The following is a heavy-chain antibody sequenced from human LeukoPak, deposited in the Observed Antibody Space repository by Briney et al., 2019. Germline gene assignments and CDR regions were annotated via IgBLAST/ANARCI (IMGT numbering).Heavy chain of an antibody. CDR2: IRPNSGGT. Sequence: ASVKVSCKASGYTFGAYYMYWVRQAPGQGLEWMGWIRPNSGGTDYTQKFQGRVTMTRDTSINTAYMELSRLTSDDTAVYFCATWGLHFDIWGQGTMVIVAS. CDR1: GYTFGAYY. V-gene: IGHV1-2*02. CDR3: ATWGLHFDI. D-gene: IGHD1-26*01. J-gene: IGHJ3*02.